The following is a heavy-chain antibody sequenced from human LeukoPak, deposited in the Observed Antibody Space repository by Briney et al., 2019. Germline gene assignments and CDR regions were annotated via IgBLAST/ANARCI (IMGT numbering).Heavy chain of an antibody. CDR2: IYYSAST. CDR3: ARQGETTAGY. J-gene: IGHJ4*02. V-gene: IGHV4-39*01. CDR1: GGSISSSSYY. D-gene: IGHD4-17*01. Sequence: PSETLSLTCTVSGGSISSSSYYWGWIRQPPGKGLEWIGSIYYSASTYYNPSLKSRVTISVDTSKNQFSLKLSSVTAADTAVYYCARQGETTAGYWGQGTLVTVSS.